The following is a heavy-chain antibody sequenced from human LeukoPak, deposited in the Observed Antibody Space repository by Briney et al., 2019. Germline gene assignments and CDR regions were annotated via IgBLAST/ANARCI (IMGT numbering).Heavy chain of an antibody. CDR3: ANLCSGSSNFDF. CDR2: IRYDEINK. D-gene: IGHD1-26*01. V-gene: IGHV3-30*02. J-gene: IGHJ4*02. Sequence: PGRSLRLSCPASGFTFSYYGIHSVRQAPGKWLEWVALIRYDEINKYYADSMKGRFTISRATTKNTLYMQITSVRAAQPAVSYCANLCSGSSNFDFWGQGTLVTVSS. CDR1: GFTFSYYG.